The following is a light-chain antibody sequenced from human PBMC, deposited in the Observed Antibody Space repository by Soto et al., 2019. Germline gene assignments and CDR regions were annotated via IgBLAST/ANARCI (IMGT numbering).Light chain of an antibody. Sequence: YELTQPPSVSVAPGQTARITCGGDKIGGKSDNWYQQKAGQAPVLVVSDDGGRPTGIPQRFSGSKSGNTATLTTNSVDAGDEADYYCQVWYSRSDHYVFGTGTKVTVL. CDR1: KIGGKS. CDR3: QVWYSRSDHYV. V-gene: IGLV3-21*02. CDR2: DDG. J-gene: IGLJ1*01.